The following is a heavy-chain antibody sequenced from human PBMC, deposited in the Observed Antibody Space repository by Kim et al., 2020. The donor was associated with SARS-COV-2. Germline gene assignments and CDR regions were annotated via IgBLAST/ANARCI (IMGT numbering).Heavy chain of an antibody. CDR2: IYPGDSDT. CDR1: GYSFTSYW. J-gene: IGHJ4*02. Sequence: GESLKISCKGSGYSFTSYWIGWVRQMPGKGLEWMGIIYPGDSDTRYSPSFQGQVTISADKSISTAYLQWSSLKASDTAMYYCARHVLNYYGSGSYTWGSLGVWAYWGQGTLVTVSS. CDR3: ARHVLNYYGSGSYTWGSLGVWAY. V-gene: IGHV5-51*01. D-gene: IGHD3-10*01.